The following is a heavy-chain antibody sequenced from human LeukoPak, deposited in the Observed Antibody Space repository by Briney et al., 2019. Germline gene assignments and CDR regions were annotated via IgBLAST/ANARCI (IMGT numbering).Heavy chain of an antibody. CDR2: FNPEDAET. CDR3: ATEIVGYGDIHYFDS. CDR1: GYTLTEIS. D-gene: IGHD4-17*01. V-gene: IGHV1-24*01. Sequence: EASVKVSCKVSGYTLTEISMHWVRQAPGQGLEWMGGFNPEDAETIYARSFQGRLTVTEDTSTDTAYKELSSLRSEDTAMYYCATEIVGYGDIHYFDSWGQGTLVTVSS. J-gene: IGHJ4*02.